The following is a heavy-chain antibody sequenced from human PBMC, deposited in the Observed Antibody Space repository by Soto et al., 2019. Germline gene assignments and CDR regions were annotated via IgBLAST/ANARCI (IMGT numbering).Heavy chain of an antibody. D-gene: IGHD3-3*01. CDR3: ARDDAFWSGYLLLDY. V-gene: IGHV1-18*01. CDR1: GYTFTSYG. Sequence: VQLVQSGAEVKKPGASVKVSCKASGYTFTSYGIIWVRQAPGQGLEWMGWISAYNGNTNYAQKLQGRVTMTTDTSTSTDYMELRSLRSDDTAVYYCARDDAFWSGYLLLDYWGQGTLVTVSS. CDR2: ISAYNGNT. J-gene: IGHJ4*02.